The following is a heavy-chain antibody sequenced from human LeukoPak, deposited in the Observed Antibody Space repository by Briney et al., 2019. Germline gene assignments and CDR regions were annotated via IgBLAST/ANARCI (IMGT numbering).Heavy chain of an antibody. CDR3: ARDGPAVAGRGWFDP. D-gene: IGHD6-19*01. CDR2: ISAYNGNT. CDR1: GYTFNSYG. V-gene: IGHV1-18*01. Sequence: GASVKVSCKASGYTFNSYGISWVRQAPGQGLEWMGWISAYNGNTNYAQNLQGRVTMATDTSTSTAYMELRSLRSDDTAVYYCARDGPAVAGRGWFDPWGQGTLVTVSS. J-gene: IGHJ5*02.